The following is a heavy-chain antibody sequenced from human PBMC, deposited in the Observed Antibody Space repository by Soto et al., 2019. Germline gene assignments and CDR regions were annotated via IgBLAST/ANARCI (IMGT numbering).Heavy chain of an antibody. CDR3: ARRRVPASHYYYGMDV. CDR2: IYPGDSDT. J-gene: IGHJ6*02. CDR1: VYSFISYW. D-gene: IGHD2-2*01. Sequence: RGESLKISCKGSVYSFISYWIGWVRQMPGKGLEWMGIIYPGDSDTRYSPSFQGQVTISADKSISTAYLQWSSLKASDTAMYYCARRRVPASHYYYGMDVWGQGTAVTVSS. V-gene: IGHV5-51*01.